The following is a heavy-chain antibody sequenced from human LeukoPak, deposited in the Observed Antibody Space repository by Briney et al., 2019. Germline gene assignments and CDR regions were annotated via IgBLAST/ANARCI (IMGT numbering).Heavy chain of an antibody. V-gene: IGHV3-23*01. CDR2: ISGSGGIT. J-gene: IGHJ3*02. D-gene: IGHD3-10*01. Sequence: GGSLRLSCAASGFTFSSYAMSWVRQAPDRGLQWVSSISGSGGITHYADSVKGRFTISRDNSKNTLYLQMNSLRAEDTAVYYCARSSALTMVRGVESDAFDIWGQGTMVTVSS. CDR3: ARSSALTMVRGVESDAFDI. CDR1: GFTFSSYA.